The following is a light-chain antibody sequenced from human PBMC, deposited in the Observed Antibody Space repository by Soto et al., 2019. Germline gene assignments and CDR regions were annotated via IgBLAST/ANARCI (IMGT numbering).Light chain of an antibody. CDR1: PSVTNF. V-gene: IGKV3-20*01. J-gene: IGKJ5*01. CDR2: GAS. CDR3: QQYVSPPIT. Sequence: EIVLTQSPATLSLSPGERATLSCRASPSVTNFLAWYQQKPSQAPSLLIYGASSRATGIPDRFSGSGSGTDFTLTISRLEPEDFAVYYCQQYVSPPITFGQGTRLEIK.